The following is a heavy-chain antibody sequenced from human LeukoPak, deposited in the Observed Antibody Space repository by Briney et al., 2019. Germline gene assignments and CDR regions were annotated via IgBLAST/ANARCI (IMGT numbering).Heavy chain of an antibody. CDR2: IYYSGST. D-gene: IGHD1-1*01. V-gene: IGHV4-59*01. CDR3: AGSPAAVYNWNDGGYAFDI. Sequence: SETLSLTCTVSGGSISSYYWSWIRQPPGKGLEWIGYIYYSGSTNYNPSLKSRVTISVDTSKNQFSLKLSSVTAADTAVYDCAGSPAAVYNWNDGGYAFDISGQGTMVTVST. J-gene: IGHJ3*02. CDR1: GGSISSYY.